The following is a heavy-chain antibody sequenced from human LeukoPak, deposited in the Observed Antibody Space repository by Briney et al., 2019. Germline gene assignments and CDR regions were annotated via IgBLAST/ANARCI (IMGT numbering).Heavy chain of an antibody. CDR3: AKVLWGFNVYYFDY. D-gene: IGHD3-16*01. J-gene: IGHJ4*02. CDR1: GFTFSTYA. CDR2: ISGSGGST. Sequence: GGSLRLSCAASGFTFSTYAMSWVRQAPGKGLEWVSGISGSGGSTFYADSVKGRFTIFRDNSKNTLFLQMNSLRAEDTAVYYCAKVLWGFNVYYFDYWGQGTLVTVSS. V-gene: IGHV3-23*01.